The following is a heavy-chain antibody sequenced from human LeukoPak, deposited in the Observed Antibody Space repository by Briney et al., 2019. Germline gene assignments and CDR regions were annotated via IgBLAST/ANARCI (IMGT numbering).Heavy chain of an antibody. CDR2: IKQDGSEK. J-gene: IGHJ6*02. Sequence: GGSLRLSCAASGFTFSNYWMSWVRQAPGKGLEWVANIKQDGSEKYYMDSVKGRFTISRDNAKNSLYLQMNSLRAEDTAVYYCARYSGSYEVNYYYYYGMDVWGQGTTVTVSS. D-gene: IGHD1-26*01. CDR3: ARYSGSYEVNYYYYYGMDV. CDR1: GFTFSNYW. V-gene: IGHV3-7*03.